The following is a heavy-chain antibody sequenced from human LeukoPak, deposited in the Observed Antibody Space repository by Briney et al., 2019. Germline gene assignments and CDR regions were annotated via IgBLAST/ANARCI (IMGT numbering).Heavy chain of an antibody. Sequence: SGGSLRLSCAASGFTFSSYAMSWVRQAPGKGLEWVSAISGSGGSTYYADSVKGRFTISRDNSKNTLYLQMNSLRAEDTAVYYCAKDPGNYYDSSGSRDYWGQGTLVTVSS. CDR2: ISGSGGST. V-gene: IGHV3-23*01. D-gene: IGHD3-22*01. CDR1: GFTFSSYA. CDR3: AKDPGNYYDSSGSRDY. J-gene: IGHJ4*02.